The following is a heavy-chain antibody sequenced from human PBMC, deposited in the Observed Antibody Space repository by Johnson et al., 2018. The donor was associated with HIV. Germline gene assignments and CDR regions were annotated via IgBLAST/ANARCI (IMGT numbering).Heavy chain of an antibody. V-gene: IGHV3-30*04. Sequence: QVQLVESGGGVVQPGRSLRLSCAASGFTFSSYAMHWVRQAPGQGLEWVAVVSYDGSNQYYADSVKGSFPISRDNSKNTVFLQMNSLRPEDTAMYYCAAYYDFWSGSYTSGFDIWGQGTMVTVSS. CDR2: VSYDGSNQ. CDR3: AAYYDFWSGSYTSGFDI. D-gene: IGHD3-3*01. CDR1: GFTFSSYA. J-gene: IGHJ3*02.